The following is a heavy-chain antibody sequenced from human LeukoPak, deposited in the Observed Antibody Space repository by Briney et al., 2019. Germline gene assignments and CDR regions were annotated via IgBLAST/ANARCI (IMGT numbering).Heavy chain of an antibody. CDR2: IIPIFGTA. V-gene: IGHV1-69*01. CDR3: ARDPLYSSGWYYFGPRGYNWFDP. J-gene: IGHJ5*02. D-gene: IGHD6-19*01. CDR1: GGTFSSYA. Sequence: SVKVSCKASGGTFSSYAISWVRQAPGQGLEWMGGIIPIFGTANYAQKFQGRVTITADESTSTAYMELSSLRSEDTAVCYCARDPLYSSGWYYFGPRGYNWFDPWGQGTLVTVSS.